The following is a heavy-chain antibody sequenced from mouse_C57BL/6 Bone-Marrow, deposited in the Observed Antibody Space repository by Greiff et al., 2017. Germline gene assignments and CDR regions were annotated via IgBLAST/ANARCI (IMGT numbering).Heavy chain of an antibody. CDR1: GYTFTSYW. D-gene: IGHD2-1*01. V-gene: IGHV1-52*01. J-gene: IGHJ3*01. CDR2: IDPSDSET. CDR3: AREGIYYGNYAAWVAY. Sequence: QVQLQQPGAELVRPGSSVKLSCKASGYTFTSYWMHWVKQRPIQGLEWIGNIDPSDSETHYNQKFKDKATLTVDKSSSTAYMQLSSLTSEDSAVYYCAREGIYYGNYAAWVAYWGQGTLVTVSA.